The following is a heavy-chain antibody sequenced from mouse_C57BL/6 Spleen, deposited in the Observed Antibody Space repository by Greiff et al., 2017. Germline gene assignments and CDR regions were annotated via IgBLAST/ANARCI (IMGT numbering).Heavy chain of an antibody. CDR1: GFTFSDYG. CDR3: ARGESLSWFAY. J-gene: IGHJ3*01. D-gene: IGHD6-1*01. CDR2: ISSGSSTI. V-gene: IGHV5-17*01. Sequence: EVKLEESGGGLVKPGGSLKLSCAASGFTFSDYGLNWVRQAPEKGLEWVAYISSGSSTIYYADTVKGRFTISIDNAKNTLFLQMTSRRSEDTAMYYCARGESLSWFAYWGQGALVTVSA.